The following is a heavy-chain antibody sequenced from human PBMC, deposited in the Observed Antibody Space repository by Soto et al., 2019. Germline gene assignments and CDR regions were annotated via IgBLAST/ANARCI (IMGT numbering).Heavy chain of an antibody. V-gene: IGHV3-23*01. CDR2: ISYSGGST. CDR3: ARGGGYSSNWFDP. J-gene: IGHJ5*02. Sequence: EVQLLESGGGLVQPGGTLRLSCAASGFMFRSYAMSWIRQAPGRGLEWVSAISYSGGSTYYADSVKGRFTISRDNSKNTLYLQMNSLRAEDTAVYYCARGGGYSSNWFDPWGQGTLVTVSS. CDR1: GFMFRSYA. D-gene: IGHD6-19*01.